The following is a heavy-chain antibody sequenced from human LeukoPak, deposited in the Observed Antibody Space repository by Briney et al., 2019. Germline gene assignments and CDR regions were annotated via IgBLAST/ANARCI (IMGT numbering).Heavy chain of an antibody. D-gene: IGHD2-21*01. CDR2: ISSSSSSI. Sequence: GGSLRLSCAASGFILSDYSISWVRQAPGKGLGWVSIISSSSSSIFYADSVKGRFTISRDSAEKSLYLQMSSLRAEDTAVYYCARGCGGGLCSTRHFDYWGQGTLVTVSS. CDR3: ARGCGGGLCSTRHFDY. J-gene: IGHJ4*02. CDR1: GFILSDYS. V-gene: IGHV3-21*01.